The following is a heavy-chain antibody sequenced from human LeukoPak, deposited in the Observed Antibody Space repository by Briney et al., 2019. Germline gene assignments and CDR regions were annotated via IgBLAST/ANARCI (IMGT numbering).Heavy chain of an antibody. CDR3: ASLDTAKQPLANH. Sequence: GGSLELLRVAFWFNVCNSWKGWVRPGSGEGLGWVANIREERGQEYYVDSVKGRFTISKNSAKNSLYLQMNTLRVEDTAMYYCASLDTAKQPLANHWGQGTLVTVSS. D-gene: IGHD5-18*01. J-gene: IGHJ5*02. CDR1: WFNVCNSW. V-gene: IGHV3-7*03. CDR2: IREERGQE.